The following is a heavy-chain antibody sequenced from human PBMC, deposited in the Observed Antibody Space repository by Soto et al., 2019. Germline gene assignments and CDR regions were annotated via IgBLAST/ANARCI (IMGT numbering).Heavy chain of an antibody. CDR1: GFTFSSSA. D-gene: IGHD1-26*01. CDR2: IVVGSGNT. Sequence: QMQLVQSGPEAKKPGTSVKVSFKASGFTFSSSAVQWVRQARGQGLEWIGWIVVGSGNTNYAQRFQERDTITRDMSTSKAYMELSGLSSDDTAVYYCAAEVRLVGATTGAFDSLGQGTMVSVSS. CDR3: AAEVRLVGATTGAFDS. J-gene: IGHJ3*02. V-gene: IGHV1-58*01.